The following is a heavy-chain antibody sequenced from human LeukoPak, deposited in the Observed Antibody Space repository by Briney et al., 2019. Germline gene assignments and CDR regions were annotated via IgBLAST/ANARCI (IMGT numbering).Heavy chain of an antibody. CDR2: ISTSGSTI. D-gene: IGHD2-2*01. CDR3: AREHCSTTSCWSDT. Sequence: GGTLRLSCAASGFTFSDYYMNWIRQAPGKGLEWVSYISTSGSTIYYSDSVKRRFTISRDNAKNSLYLQMNSLRAEDTAVYYCAREHCSTTSCWSDTWGQGTLVTVSS. V-gene: IGHV3-11*01. CDR1: GFTFSDYY. J-gene: IGHJ5*02.